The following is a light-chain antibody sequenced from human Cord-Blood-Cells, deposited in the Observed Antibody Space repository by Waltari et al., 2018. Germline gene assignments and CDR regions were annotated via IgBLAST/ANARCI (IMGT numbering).Light chain of an antibody. Sequence: DIQMTQSPSSLSASVGDRVTITCRASQSISSYLNWYQQKPGKAPKLLIYAASSLQSGVPSRFSGSGSGTDFTLTXXSLQPEDFATYYCQQSYSTPLTFGGGTKVEIK. CDR3: QQSYSTPLT. CDR2: AAS. J-gene: IGKJ4*01. V-gene: IGKV1-39*01. CDR1: QSISSY.